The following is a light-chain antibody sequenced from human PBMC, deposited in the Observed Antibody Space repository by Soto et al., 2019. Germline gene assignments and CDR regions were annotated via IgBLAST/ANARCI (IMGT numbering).Light chain of an antibody. CDR1: QTISSY. CDR2: TAS. J-gene: IGKJ1*01. CDR3: QQYNSYSQA. V-gene: IGKV1-5*01. Sequence: DIQLTQFPSTLSGSVGDRVTITCRASQTISSYLDWYQKKTGKAPKLLIYTASTLKSGVPSRLSGSGYGTEFTITISSLQTEDFATYYCQQYNSYSQAFGHGTKVDIK.